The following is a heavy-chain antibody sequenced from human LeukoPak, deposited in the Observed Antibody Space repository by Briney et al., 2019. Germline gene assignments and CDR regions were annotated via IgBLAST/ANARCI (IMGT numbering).Heavy chain of an antibody. Sequence: ASVKVSCKASGYTFTSYYMHWVRQAPGQGLEWMGIINPSGGSTSYAQKFQGRVTMTRDTSTSTVYMELSSLRSEDTAVYYCARDSYSITMVRGVIITRRHFDYWGQGTLVTVSS. J-gene: IGHJ4*02. D-gene: IGHD3-10*01. V-gene: IGHV1-46*01. CDR3: ARDSYSITMVRGVIITRRHFDY. CDR1: GYTFTSYY. CDR2: INPSGGST.